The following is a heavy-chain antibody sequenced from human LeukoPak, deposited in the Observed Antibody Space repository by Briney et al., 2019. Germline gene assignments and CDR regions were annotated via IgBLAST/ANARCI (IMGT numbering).Heavy chain of an antibody. Sequence: PGGSLRLSCAASGFNLRDYWMHWVRQDPGKGMVWLSRLGTDGTYTNYADSVRGRFTISRDNAKNTLYLQMDSLRAEDTAFYYCVRDPSNSGNWFDLWGQGTLVTVSS. J-gene: IGHJ5*02. V-gene: IGHV3-74*01. CDR1: GFNLRDYW. CDR2: LGTDGTYT. CDR3: VRDPSNSGNWFDL. D-gene: IGHD4-11*01.